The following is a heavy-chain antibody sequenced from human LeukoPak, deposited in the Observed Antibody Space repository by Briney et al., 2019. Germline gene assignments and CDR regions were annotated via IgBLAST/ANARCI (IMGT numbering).Heavy chain of an antibody. D-gene: IGHD2-2*01. Sequence: PSETLSLTCAVYGGSFSGYYWSWIRQPPGKGLEWIGEINHSGSTNYNPSLKSRVTISVDTSKNQFSLKLSSVTAADTAVYYCATYATKHAFDIWGQGTMVTVSS. V-gene: IGHV4-34*01. J-gene: IGHJ3*02. CDR3: ATYATKHAFDI. CDR1: GGSFSGYY. CDR2: INHSGST.